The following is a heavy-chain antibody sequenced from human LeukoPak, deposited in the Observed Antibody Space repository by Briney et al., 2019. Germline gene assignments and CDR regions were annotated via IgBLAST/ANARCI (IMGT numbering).Heavy chain of an antibody. CDR3: ARSRIAVAANDAFDI. CDR2: ISSSGSTI. D-gene: IGHD6-19*01. V-gene: IGHV3-48*03. Sequence: GGSLRLSCAASGFTFSSYEMNWVRQAPGKGLEWVSYISSSGSTIYYADSVKGRFTISRDNAENSLYLQMNSLRAEDTAVYYCARSRIAVAANDAFDIWGQGTMVTVSS. CDR1: GFTFSSYE. J-gene: IGHJ3*02.